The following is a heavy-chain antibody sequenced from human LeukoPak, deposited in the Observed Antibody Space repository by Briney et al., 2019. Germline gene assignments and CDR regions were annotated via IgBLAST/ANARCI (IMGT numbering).Heavy chain of an antibody. CDR1: GFTFSSYG. CDR2: INWNGGST. J-gene: IGHJ6*03. Sequence: GGSLRLSCAASGFTFSSYGMSWVRQAPGKGLEWVSGINWNGGSTGYADSVKGRLTISRDNAKNSLYLQMNSLRAEDTALYYCARHSGSGSRYYYYYMDVWGKGTTVTVSS. CDR3: ARHSGSGSRYYYYYMDV. V-gene: IGHV3-20*04. D-gene: IGHD3-22*01.